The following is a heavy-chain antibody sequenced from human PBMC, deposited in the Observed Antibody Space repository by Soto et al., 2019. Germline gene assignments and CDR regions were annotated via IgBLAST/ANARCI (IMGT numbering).Heavy chain of an antibody. J-gene: IGHJ4*02. Sequence: TSETLSLTCTVSGGSISSYYWSWIRQPPGKGLEWIGYIYYSGSTNYNPSLKSRVTISVDTSKNQFSLKLSSVTAADTAVYYCARGTGYSYGSIDYWGQGTLVTVSS. CDR2: IYYSGST. CDR3: ARGTGYSYGSIDY. CDR1: GGSISSYY. V-gene: IGHV4-59*01. D-gene: IGHD5-18*01.